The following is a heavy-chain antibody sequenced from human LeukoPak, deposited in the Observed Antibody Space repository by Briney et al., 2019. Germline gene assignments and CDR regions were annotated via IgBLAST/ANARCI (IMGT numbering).Heavy chain of an antibody. CDR2: ISGDGGST. Sequence: QPGGSLRLSCAASGFTFDDYAMDWVRQAPGKGLEWVSLISGDGGSTYYADSVRGRFTISRDNSKNSLYLQMNSLRTEDTALYYCAKDDCSGGSCYSVFDYWGQGTLVTVSS. J-gene: IGHJ4*02. CDR3: AKDDCSGGSCYSVFDY. D-gene: IGHD2-15*01. V-gene: IGHV3-43*02. CDR1: GFTFDDYA.